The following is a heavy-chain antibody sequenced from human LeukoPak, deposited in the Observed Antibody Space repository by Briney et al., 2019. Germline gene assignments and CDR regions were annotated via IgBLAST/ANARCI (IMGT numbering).Heavy chain of an antibody. V-gene: IGHV4-61*02. J-gene: IGHJ3*02. CDR1: GDSISSGSYY. CDR3: ARVWEYTVNYVGSGDVFDI. Sequence: SETLSLTCSVSGDSISSGSYYWSWIRQPAGKGLEWIGRIYTSGSTNYIPSLRSRLTISVDTSKNQFSLKLSSVTAADTAVYYCARVWEYTVNYVGSGDVFDIWGQGTMVTVSS. D-gene: IGHD3-22*01. CDR2: IYTSGST.